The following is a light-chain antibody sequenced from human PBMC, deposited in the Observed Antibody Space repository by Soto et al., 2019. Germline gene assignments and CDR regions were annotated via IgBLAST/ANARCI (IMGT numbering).Light chain of an antibody. CDR1: QSISSY. J-gene: IGKJ3*01. CDR2: AAS. Sequence: DIQMTQSPSSLSASVGDRVTITCRASQSISSYLNWYQQKPGKAPKLLIYAASSLQSGVPSRFSGSGSGTDFTITISSLQPEDFATYYGQQSYSTLNFGPGAKVD. V-gene: IGKV1-39*01. CDR3: QQSYSTLN.